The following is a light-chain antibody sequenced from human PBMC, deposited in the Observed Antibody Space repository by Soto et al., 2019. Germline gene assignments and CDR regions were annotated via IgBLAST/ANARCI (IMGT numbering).Light chain of an antibody. CDR1: QSVSSN. V-gene: IGKV3-15*01. Sequence: EIVLTQSPGTLSLSPGERATLSCRASQSVSSNLAWYQQKPGQAPRLLIYAASTRATGIPARFSGSGSGTEFTLTISSLQSEDFAVYYCQQYNNWPVFGQGTKV. CDR2: AAS. J-gene: IGKJ1*01. CDR3: QQYNNWPV.